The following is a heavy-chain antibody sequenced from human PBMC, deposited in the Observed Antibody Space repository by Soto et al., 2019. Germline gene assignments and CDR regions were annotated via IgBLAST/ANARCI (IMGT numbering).Heavy chain of an antibody. Sequence: ASVKVSCKASGYTFTSYAMHWVRQAPGQRFEWMGWINAGNGNTKYSQKFQGRVTITRDTSASTAYMELSSLRSEDTAVYYCTRSALRPFGGLIGPFDYWGQGTLVTVSS. CDR3: TRSALRPFGGLIGPFDY. CDR1: GYTFTSYA. D-gene: IGHD3-16*02. CDR2: INAGNGNT. J-gene: IGHJ4*02. V-gene: IGHV1-3*01.